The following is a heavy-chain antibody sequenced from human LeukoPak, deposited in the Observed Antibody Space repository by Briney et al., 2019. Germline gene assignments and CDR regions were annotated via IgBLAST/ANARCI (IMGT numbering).Heavy chain of an antibody. CDR2: ISSSSALI. CDR3: ARSRGVSDY. Sequence: GGSLRLSCAASGFSFSTYSMNWVRQAPGKGLEWVSSISSSSALIFYADSVKGRFSISRDNAKNSLYLQMSSLRDDDTAVYFCARSRGVSDYWGQGTLVTVSS. V-gene: IGHV3-21*01. J-gene: IGHJ4*02. D-gene: IGHD3-10*01. CDR1: GFSFSTYS.